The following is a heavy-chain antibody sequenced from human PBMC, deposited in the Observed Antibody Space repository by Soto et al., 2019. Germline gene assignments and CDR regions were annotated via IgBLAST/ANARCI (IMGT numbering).Heavy chain of an antibody. V-gene: IGHV3-7*01. CDR3: ATGEYSSGWLGYYYYYGMDV. Sequence: PGGSLRLSCAASGSTFSSYWMSWVRQAPGKGLEWVANIKQDGSEKYYVDSVKGRFTISRDNAKNSLYLQMNSLRAEDTAVYYCATGEYSSGWLGYYYYYGMDVWGQGTTVTVSS. CDR1: GSTFSSYW. J-gene: IGHJ6*02. CDR2: IKQDGSEK. D-gene: IGHD6-19*01.